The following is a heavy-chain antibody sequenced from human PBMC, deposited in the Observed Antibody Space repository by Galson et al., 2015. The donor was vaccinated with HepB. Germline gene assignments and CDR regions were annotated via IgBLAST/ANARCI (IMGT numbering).Heavy chain of an antibody. Sequence: SLRLSCAASGFTFSSYSMNWVRQAPGKGLEWVSYISSSSSTIYYADSVKGRFTISRDNAKNSLYLQMNSLRDEDTAVYYCARDGYNPTYYYYYGMDVWGQGTTVTVSS. CDR1: GFTFSSYS. CDR3: ARDGYNPTYYYYYGMDV. J-gene: IGHJ6*02. CDR2: ISSSSSTI. D-gene: IGHD5-24*01. V-gene: IGHV3-48*02.